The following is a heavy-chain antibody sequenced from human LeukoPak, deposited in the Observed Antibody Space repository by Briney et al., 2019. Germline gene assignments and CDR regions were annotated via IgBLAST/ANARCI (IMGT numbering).Heavy chain of an antibody. J-gene: IGHJ5*02. Sequence: GGSLRLSCAASGFTFSSYWMSWVRQAPGKGLEWVANMKQDGSEKYYVDSVKGRFTISRDNAKNSLYLQMNSLRAEDTAVYYCARDRGIAARPGWFDPWGQGTLVTVSS. V-gene: IGHV3-7*01. D-gene: IGHD6-6*01. CDR3: ARDRGIAARPGWFDP. CDR2: MKQDGSEK. CDR1: GFTFSSYW.